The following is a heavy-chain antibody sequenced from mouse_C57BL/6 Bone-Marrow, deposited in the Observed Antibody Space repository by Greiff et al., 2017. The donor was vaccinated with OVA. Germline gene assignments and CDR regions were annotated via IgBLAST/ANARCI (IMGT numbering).Heavy chain of an antibody. Sequence: EVQLQQSGAELVRPGASVKLSCTASGFNIKDDYMHWVKQRPEQGLEWIGWIDPENGDTEYASKFQGKATITADTSSNTAYLQLSSLTSEDTAVYYCTREGTGTDAMDYWGQGTSVTVSS. J-gene: IGHJ4*01. CDR3: TREGTGTDAMDY. D-gene: IGHD4-1*01. CDR1: GFNIKDDY. CDR2: IDPENGDT. V-gene: IGHV14-4*01.